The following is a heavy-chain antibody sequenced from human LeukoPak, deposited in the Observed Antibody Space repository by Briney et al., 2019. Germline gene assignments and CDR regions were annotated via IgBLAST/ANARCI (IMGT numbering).Heavy chain of an antibody. CDR3: ARAGSGWSFDY. D-gene: IGHD6-19*01. J-gene: IGHJ4*02. Sequence: PSDTLSLTCTVSGGSVRTYYWSWLRQPPGKELEWIEYVSHSGYTNCNPSLKSRLTMSLDTSKNHFSMRLTSVNAADTAVYYCARAGSGWSFDYWGQGSLVTVSS. V-gene: IGHV4-59*02. CDR1: GGSVRTYY. CDR2: VSHSGYT.